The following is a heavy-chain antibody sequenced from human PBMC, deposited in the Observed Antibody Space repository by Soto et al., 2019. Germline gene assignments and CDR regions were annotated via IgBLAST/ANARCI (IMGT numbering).Heavy chain of an antibody. CDR2: IHHTGST. V-gene: IGHV4-39*01. CDR3: ARPEGGYGSGYSWFDP. D-gene: IGHD5-12*01. CDR1: GRSISEINSY. Sequence: SETLSLTCSVSGRSISEINSYWGWIRQTPGEGLEWIGTIHHTGSTYYNPSLKSRVIISLDTSKNQFSLKLSSVTAADTALYYCARPEGGYGSGYSWFDPWGQGTRVTVS. J-gene: IGHJ5*02.